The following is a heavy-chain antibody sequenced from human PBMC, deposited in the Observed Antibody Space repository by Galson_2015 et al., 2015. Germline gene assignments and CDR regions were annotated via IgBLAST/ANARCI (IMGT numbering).Heavy chain of an antibody. CDR2: IYYSGST. Sequence: ETLSLTCTVSGGSISSYYWSWIRQPPGKGLEWIGNIYYSGSTNYNPSLKSRVTISVDTSKNQFSLKLSSVTAADTAVYYRARDTGADAAFDIWGQGTMVTVSS. CDR1: GGSISSYY. D-gene: IGHD3-10*01. J-gene: IGHJ3*02. V-gene: IGHV4-59*01. CDR3: ARDTGADAAFDI.